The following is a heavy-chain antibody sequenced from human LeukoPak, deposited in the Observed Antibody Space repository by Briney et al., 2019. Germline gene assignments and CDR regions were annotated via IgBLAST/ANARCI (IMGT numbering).Heavy chain of an antibody. D-gene: IGHD3-22*01. Sequence: GGSLRLSCAASGFTFSSYWMSWVRQAPGKGLEWVANIKQDGSEEYYVDSVKGRFTISRDNAKNSLYLQMNSLRAEDTAVYYCARDLSGYYYGTFDYWGQGTLVTVSS. CDR3: ARDLSGYYYGTFDY. CDR2: IKQDGSEE. J-gene: IGHJ4*02. V-gene: IGHV3-7*01. CDR1: GFTFSSYW.